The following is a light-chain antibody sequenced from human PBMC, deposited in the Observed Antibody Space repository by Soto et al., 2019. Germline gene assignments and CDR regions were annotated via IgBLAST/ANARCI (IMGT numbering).Light chain of an antibody. V-gene: IGKV4-1*01. CDR2: WAS. Sequence: DIVLTQSPDSLAVSLGERATINCKSSQSLLYHSNNKNYLAWYQQRPGQPPKLLIYWASTREPGVPDRFSGSGSGTDFTLTISSLQLEAVAVYFCQQYHSIPPTFGQGTNVEI. J-gene: IGKJ1*01. CDR1: QSLLYHSNNKNY. CDR3: QQYHSIPPT.